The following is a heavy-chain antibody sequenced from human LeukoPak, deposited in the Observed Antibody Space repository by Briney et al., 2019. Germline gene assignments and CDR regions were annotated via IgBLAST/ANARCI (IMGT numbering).Heavy chain of an antibody. CDR3: VRHGGFSSPAAV. D-gene: IGHD6-13*01. CDR1: GGSINSYY. Sequence: PSETLSLTCTVSGGSINSYYWSWIRQPPGKGLEWIGYISYSGSTNYNPSLESRVTISVDTSKNQFSLELSSVTAADTAVYFCVRHGGFSSPAAVWGQGTLVTVS. J-gene: IGHJ4*02. V-gene: IGHV4-59*08. CDR2: ISYSGST.